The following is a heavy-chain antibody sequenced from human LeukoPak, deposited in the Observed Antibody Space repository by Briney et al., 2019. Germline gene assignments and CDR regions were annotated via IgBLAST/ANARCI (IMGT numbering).Heavy chain of an antibody. Sequence: ASVKVSCKASGYTFTSYDINWVRQATGQGLEWMGWVNPNSGNTGYAQKFQGRVTTTRNTSISTAYMELSSLRSEDTAVYYCARDVAAAAGSYFDYWGQGTLVTVSS. J-gene: IGHJ4*02. CDR3: ARDVAAAAGSYFDY. V-gene: IGHV1-8*01. CDR2: VNPNSGNT. CDR1: GYTFTSYD. D-gene: IGHD2-15*01.